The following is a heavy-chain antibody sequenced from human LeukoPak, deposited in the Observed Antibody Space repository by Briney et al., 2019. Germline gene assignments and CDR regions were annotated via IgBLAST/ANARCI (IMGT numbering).Heavy chain of an antibody. CDR3: ARETYYYDRSGYSRTFDY. CDR1: GFTFNGYT. Sequence: GGSLRLSCATSGFTFNGYTMNWVRQAPGRGLEWVSSISGSSSSISYADSVKGRFTISRDSAKNSLHLQMSSLRAEDTAVYYCARETYYYDRSGYSRTFDYWGQGALVTVPP. V-gene: IGHV3-21*01. J-gene: IGHJ4*02. D-gene: IGHD3-22*01. CDR2: ISGSSSSI.